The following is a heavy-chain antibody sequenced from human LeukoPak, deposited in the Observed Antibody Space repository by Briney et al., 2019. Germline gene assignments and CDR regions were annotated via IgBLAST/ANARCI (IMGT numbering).Heavy chain of an antibody. Sequence: SETLSLTCTVSGGSISSYYWSWIRQPPGKGLEWIGYIYYSGSTNYNPSLKSRVTISVDTSKNQFSLKLSSVTAADTAIYYCARRDSSGYYHYWGQGTLVTVSS. D-gene: IGHD3-22*01. J-gene: IGHJ4*02. CDR1: GGSISSYY. CDR3: ARRDSSGYYHY. CDR2: IYYSGST. V-gene: IGHV4-59*01.